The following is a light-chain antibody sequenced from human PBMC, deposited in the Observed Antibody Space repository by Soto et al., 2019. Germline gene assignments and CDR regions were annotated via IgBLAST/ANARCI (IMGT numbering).Light chain of an antibody. CDR3: QQYNNWPPYT. Sequence: EIVMTQSPATLSVSPGEKATLSCRASQRVSSDLAWYHQNPGQAPRHLIYGASTRATGISARFSGSGSGTEFTLTISSLQAEDFAVYYCQQYNNWPPYTFGQGTKVDIK. CDR2: GAS. V-gene: IGKV3-15*01. CDR1: QRVSSD. J-gene: IGKJ2*01.